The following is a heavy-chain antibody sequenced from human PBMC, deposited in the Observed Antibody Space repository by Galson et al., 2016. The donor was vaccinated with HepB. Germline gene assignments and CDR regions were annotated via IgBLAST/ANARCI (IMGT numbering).Heavy chain of an antibody. CDR2: IWYDGSQK. J-gene: IGHJ4*02. CDR1: GFSFSTGG. Sequence: SLRLSCAASGFSFSTGGMQLVRQAPGKGLEWVALIWYDGSQKYYTDSVKGRFSVSRDNPMNTLYLQMNSLGVEDTAVYYCATGDSTLSLGGSIWGQGTLVTVSS. V-gene: IGHV3-33*01. CDR3: ATGDSTLSLGGSI. D-gene: IGHD2-2*01.